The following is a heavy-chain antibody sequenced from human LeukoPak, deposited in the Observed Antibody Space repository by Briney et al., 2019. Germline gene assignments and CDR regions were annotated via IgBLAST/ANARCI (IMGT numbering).Heavy chain of an antibody. D-gene: IGHD6-19*01. V-gene: IGHV3-11*04. CDR3: ARDQSGKQWIKAYGMDV. Sequence: GGSLRLSCAASGFTFSDYYMSWIRQAPGKGLEWVSYISSSSSTIYYADSVKGRFTISRDNAKNSLYLQMNSLRAEDTAVYYCARDQSGKQWIKAYGMDVWGQGTTVTVSS. J-gene: IGHJ6*02. CDR2: ISSSSSTI. CDR1: GFTFSDYY.